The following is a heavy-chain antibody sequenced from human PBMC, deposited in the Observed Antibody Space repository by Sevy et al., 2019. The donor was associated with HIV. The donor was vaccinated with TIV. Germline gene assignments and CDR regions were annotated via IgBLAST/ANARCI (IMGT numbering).Heavy chain of an antibody. CDR1: GFTFSSYW. Sequence: WGSLRLSCAASGFTFSSYWMSWVRQAPGKGLEWVANIKQDGSEKYYVDSVKGRFTISRDNAKNSLYLQMNSLRAEDTAVYYCARDLRRAVAGAVFDYWGQGTLVTVSS. CDR2: IKQDGSEK. D-gene: IGHD6-19*01. V-gene: IGHV3-7*01. J-gene: IGHJ4*02. CDR3: ARDLRRAVAGAVFDY.